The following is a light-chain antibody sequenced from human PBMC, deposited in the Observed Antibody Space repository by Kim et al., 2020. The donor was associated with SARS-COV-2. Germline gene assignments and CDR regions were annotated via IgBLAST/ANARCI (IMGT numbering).Light chain of an antibody. J-gene: IGKJ2*01. CDR2: DAS. V-gene: IGKV3D-15*01. CDR1: QSVTTN. Sequence: SVSTRASLTLPCRASQSVTTNLAWHQKTPGQAPRVLIYDASTRATGIPARFRGSGSGIEFTLTISSLQSEDCAVYYGKQSNNWPYTFGQGTKLEI. CDR3: KQSNNWPYT.